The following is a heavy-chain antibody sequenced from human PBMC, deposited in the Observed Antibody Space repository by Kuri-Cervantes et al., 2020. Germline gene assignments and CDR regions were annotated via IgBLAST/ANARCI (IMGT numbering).Heavy chain of an antibody. CDR1: GYTFTSYG. Sequence: ASVKVSCKASGYTFTSYGISWVRQAPGQGLEWMGWISAYNGDTNYAQKLQGRVTMTTDTSTSTAYMDLSSLRSEDTAVYYCARESSNYALDYWGQGTLVTVSS. J-gene: IGHJ4*02. V-gene: IGHV1-18*01. CDR3: ARESSNYALDY. CDR2: ISAYNGDT. D-gene: IGHD4-11*01.